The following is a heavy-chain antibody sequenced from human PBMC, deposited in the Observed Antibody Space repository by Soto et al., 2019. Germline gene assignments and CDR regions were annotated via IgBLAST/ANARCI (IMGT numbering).Heavy chain of an antibody. D-gene: IGHD3-10*01. V-gene: IGHV4-59*01. CDR3: ARDRGITMVRGQRYYMDV. J-gene: IGHJ6*03. CDR2: IYYSGST. Sequence: SETLSLTCTVSGGSISSYYWSWIRQPPGKGLEWIGYIYYSGSTNYNPSLKSRVTISVDTSKNQFSLKLSSVTAADTAVYYCARDRGITMVRGQRYYMDVWGKGTTVTVSS. CDR1: GGSISSYY.